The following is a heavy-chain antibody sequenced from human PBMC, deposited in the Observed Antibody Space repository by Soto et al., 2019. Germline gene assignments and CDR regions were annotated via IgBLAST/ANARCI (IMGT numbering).Heavy chain of an antibody. CDR1: GFTFSNAW. Sequence: PGGSLRLSCAASGFTFSNAWMNWVRQAPGKGLEWVGRIKSKTDGGTTDYAAPVKGRFTISRDDSKNTLYLQMNSLKTEDTAVYYCTTNTPGTTVPSDYWGQGTLVTVSS. J-gene: IGHJ4*02. CDR2: IKSKTDGGTT. V-gene: IGHV3-15*01. CDR3: TTNTPGTTVPSDY. D-gene: IGHD4-17*01.